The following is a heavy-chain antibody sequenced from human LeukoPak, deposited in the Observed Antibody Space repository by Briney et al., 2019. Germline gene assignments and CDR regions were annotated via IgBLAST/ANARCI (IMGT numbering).Heavy chain of an antibody. Sequence: PGGSLRLSCAASGFTFSSYAMNWVRQAPGKGLEWVSAISDSADTTYFADSVQGRFTISRDNSRNTLYLQMNSLRAEDTALYYCARVAHQGSSGWPLLVDYWGPGTLVTVSS. CDR3: ARVAHQGSSGWPLLVDY. D-gene: IGHD6-19*01. J-gene: IGHJ4*02. CDR2: ISDSADTT. CDR1: GFTFSSYA. V-gene: IGHV3-23*01.